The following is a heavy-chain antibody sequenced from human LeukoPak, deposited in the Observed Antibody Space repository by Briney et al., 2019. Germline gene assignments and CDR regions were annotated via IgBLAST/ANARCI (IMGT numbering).Heavy chain of an antibody. CDR3: ARHGGTLDYFDS. V-gene: IGHV4-38-2*01. CDR1: GYSLSSGYY. CDR2: IYHGGTT. J-gene: IGHJ4*02. D-gene: IGHD4-23*01. Sequence: SETLSLTCAVSGYSLSSGYYWGWIRQPPGKGLEWIGYIYHGGTTTYNPSFKRRVTISVDSSKNHFSLTLTSLTAADTALYYCARHGGTLDYFDSWGPGSLVTVSS.